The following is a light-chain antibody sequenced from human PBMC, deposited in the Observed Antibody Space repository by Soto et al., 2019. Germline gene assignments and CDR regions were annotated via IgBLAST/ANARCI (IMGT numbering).Light chain of an antibody. CDR3: QQYGTSPWT. CDR1: QSVSSSY. Sequence: EIVLTQSPGTLSLSPGERATLSCRASQSVSSSYLAWYQQKPGQTPRLLIYGASSRATGIPDRFSGSGSGTDCTLTISGLEPEDFAVYYCQQYGTSPWTFGQGTKGEIK. J-gene: IGKJ1*01. V-gene: IGKV3-20*01. CDR2: GAS.